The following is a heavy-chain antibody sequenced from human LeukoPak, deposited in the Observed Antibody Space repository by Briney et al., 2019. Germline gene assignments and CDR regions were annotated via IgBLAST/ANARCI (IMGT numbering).Heavy chain of an antibody. J-gene: IGHJ6*02. CDR1: GGSFSNYY. Sequence: SETLSLTCAVYGGSFSNYYWTWIRQPPGKGLEWIGELNHSGTTNHNPSLKSRVTISEDTSTSQLSLRLNSVTAADTAVYYCARGSVGYYVSGSPFYYGMDVWGQGTTVTVSS. V-gene: IGHV4-34*01. D-gene: IGHD3-10*01. CDR3: ARGSVGYYVSGSPFYYGMDV. CDR2: LNHSGTT.